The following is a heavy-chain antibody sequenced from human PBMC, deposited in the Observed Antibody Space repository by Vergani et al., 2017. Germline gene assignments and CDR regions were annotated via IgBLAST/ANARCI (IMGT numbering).Heavy chain of an antibody. CDR3: ARGTSMTTVTNDAFDI. CDR1: GCTFSSYA. V-gene: IGHV1-69*12. J-gene: IGHJ3*02. D-gene: IGHD4-17*01. Sequence: QVQLVQSGAEVKKPGSSVKVSCKASGCTFSSYAISWVRQAPGPGLEWMGGSIPIFGTANYAQKFQGRVTIPADESTSTAYMELSSLRSKDTAVYYCARGTSMTTVTNDAFDIWGQGTMVTVSS. CDR2: SIPIFGTA.